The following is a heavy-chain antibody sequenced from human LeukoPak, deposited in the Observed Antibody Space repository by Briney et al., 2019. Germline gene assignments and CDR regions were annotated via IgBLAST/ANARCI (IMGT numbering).Heavy chain of an antibody. J-gene: IGHJ4*02. D-gene: IGHD4-23*01. CDR2: IASDGSST. CDR3: ARGRPHGNDY. CDR1: GFTFSSYW. V-gene: IGHV3-74*01. Sequence: GGSLRLSCAASGFTFSSYWMNWVRRAPGKGLVWVSRIASDGSSTTYADSVKGRFSISRDNAKNTLYLQMNSLRVEDTAVYYCARGRPHGNDYWGQGTLVTVSS.